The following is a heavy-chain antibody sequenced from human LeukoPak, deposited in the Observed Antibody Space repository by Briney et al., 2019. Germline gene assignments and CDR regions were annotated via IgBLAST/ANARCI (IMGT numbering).Heavy chain of an antibody. CDR2: IYYTGST. V-gene: IGHV4-31*03. D-gene: IGHD6-13*01. Sequence: SETLSLTCTVSGGSISTGGYYWSWIRQHPGEGPEWIAYIYYTGSTYYNPSLKSRVTISADTSKNQFSLKLSSVTAADTAVYYCATRGYSSSWYVGYWGQGTLVTVSS. CDR3: ATRGYSSSWYVGY. CDR1: GGSISTGGYY. J-gene: IGHJ4*02.